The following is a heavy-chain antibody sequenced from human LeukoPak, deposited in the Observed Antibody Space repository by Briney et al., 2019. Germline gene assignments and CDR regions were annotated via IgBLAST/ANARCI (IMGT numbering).Heavy chain of an antibody. Sequence: PSGTLSLTCAVSGGSVSSSNWWNWVRQPPGEGLEWIGDIYHSGSPNFNPSLNSRVTMSVDKSKNQLSLKLSSVTAADTAVYYCARVALVRGVPRGMDVWGQGTTVTVSS. J-gene: IGHJ6*02. D-gene: IGHD3-10*01. CDR3: ARVALVRGVPRGMDV. V-gene: IGHV4-4*02. CDR2: IYHSGSP. CDR1: GGSVSSSNW.